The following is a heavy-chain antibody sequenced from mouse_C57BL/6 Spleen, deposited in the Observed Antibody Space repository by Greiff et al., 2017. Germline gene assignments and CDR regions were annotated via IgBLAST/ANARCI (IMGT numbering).Heavy chain of an antibody. CDR1: GFTFSSYA. J-gene: IGHJ2*01. CDR2: ISDGGSYT. Sequence: EVKLVESGGGLVKPGGSLKLSCAASGFTFSSYAMSWVRQTPEKRLEWVATISDGGSYTYYPDNVKGRFTISRDNAKNNLYLQLSHLKSEDTAMYYCARDNSYYFDYWGQGTTLTVSS. D-gene: IGHD1-3*01. CDR3: ARDNSYYFDY. V-gene: IGHV5-4*01.